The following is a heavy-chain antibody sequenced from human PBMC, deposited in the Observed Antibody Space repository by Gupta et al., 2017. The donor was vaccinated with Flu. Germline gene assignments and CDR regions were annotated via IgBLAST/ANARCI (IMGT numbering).Heavy chain of an antibody. V-gene: IGHV3-23*01. CDR3: AKWGGVVPAAMGLMDV. CDR1: GFTFSSYA. J-gene: IGHJ6*02. D-gene: IGHD2-2*01. Sequence: EVQLLESGGGLVQPGGPLRLSCAASGFTFSSYAMSWVRQAPGKGLEWVSAISGSGGSTYYADSVKGRFTISRDNSKNTLYLQMNSLRAEETAVYYCAKWGGVVPAAMGLMDVWGQGTTVTVSS. CDR2: ISGSGGST.